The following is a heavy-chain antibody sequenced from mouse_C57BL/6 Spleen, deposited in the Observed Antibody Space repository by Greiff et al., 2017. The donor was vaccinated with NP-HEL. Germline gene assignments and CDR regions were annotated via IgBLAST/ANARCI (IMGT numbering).Heavy chain of an antibody. CDR1: GYTFTSYW. V-gene: IGHV1-61*01. Sequence: QVQLQQPGAELVRPGSSVKLSCKASGYTFTSYWLDWVTQRPGQGLEWIGNIYPSDSETHYNQKFKDKATLTVDKSSSTAYMQLSSLTSEDSAVYYCATGTFAYWGQGTLVTVSA. CDR3: ATGTFAY. J-gene: IGHJ3*01. CDR2: IYPSDSET. D-gene: IGHD4-1*01.